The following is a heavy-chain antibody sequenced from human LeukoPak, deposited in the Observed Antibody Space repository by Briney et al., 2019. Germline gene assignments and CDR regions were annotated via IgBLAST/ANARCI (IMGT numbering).Heavy chain of an antibody. CDR3: ARGRLVLWFGEYGMDV. Sequence: ASVKVSCKASGYTFTDYYMHWVRQAPGQGLEWMGWINPNSGGTNYAQKFQGRVTMTTDTSISTAYMELSRLRSDDTAVYYCARGRLVLWFGEYGMDVWGQGTTVTVSS. J-gene: IGHJ6*02. V-gene: IGHV1-2*02. D-gene: IGHD3-10*01. CDR1: GYTFTDYY. CDR2: INPNSGGT.